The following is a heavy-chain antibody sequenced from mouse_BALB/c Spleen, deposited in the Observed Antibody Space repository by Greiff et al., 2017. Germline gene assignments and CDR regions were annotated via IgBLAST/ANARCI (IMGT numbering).Heavy chain of an antibody. Sequence: VKLMESGPGLVQPSQSLSITCTVSGFSLTSYGVHWVRQSPGKGLEWLGVIWSGGSTDYNAAFISRLSISKDNSKSQVFFKMNSLQANDTAIYYCARTNGNYGNYFDYWGQGTTLTVAS. CDR2: IWSGGST. CDR1: GFSLTSYG. J-gene: IGHJ2*01. V-gene: IGHV2-2*02. CDR3: ARTNGNYGNYFDY. D-gene: IGHD2-1*01.